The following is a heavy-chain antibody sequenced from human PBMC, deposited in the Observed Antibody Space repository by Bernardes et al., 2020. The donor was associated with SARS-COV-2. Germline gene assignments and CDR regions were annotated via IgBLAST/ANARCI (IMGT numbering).Heavy chain of an antibody. CDR1: GFTFSSYA. CDR3: AKLPVYSGYDWWYDY. V-gene: IGHV3-23*01. CDR2: ISGSGGST. J-gene: IGHJ4*02. Sequence: GGSLRLCCAASGFTFSSYAMSWVRQAPGKGLEWVSAISGSGGSTYYADSVKGRFTISRDNSKNTLYLQMNSLRAEDTAVYYCAKLPVYSGYDWWYDYWGQGTLVTVSS. D-gene: IGHD5-12*01.